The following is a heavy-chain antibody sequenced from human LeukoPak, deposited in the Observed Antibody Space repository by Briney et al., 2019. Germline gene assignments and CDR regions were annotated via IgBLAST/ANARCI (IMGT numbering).Heavy chain of an antibody. V-gene: IGHV4-39*07. CDR1: GGSIRSSSYY. CDR3: ASSGSGYSSYYFDY. Sequence: SETLSLTCTVSGGSIRSSSYYWGWIRQPPGQGLEWIGTIYYSGSAYYNPSLKSRVTMSVDTSKNQFSLKLSSVTAADTAVYYCASSGSGYSSYYFDYWGQGTLVTVSS. J-gene: IGHJ4*02. D-gene: IGHD6-19*01. CDR2: IYYSGSA.